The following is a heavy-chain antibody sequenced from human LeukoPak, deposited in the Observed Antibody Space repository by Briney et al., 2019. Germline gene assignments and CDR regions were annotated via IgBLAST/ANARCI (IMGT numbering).Heavy chain of an antibody. Sequence: SVKVSCKASGYTFTSYAISWVRQAPGQGLEWMGGIIPIFGTANYAQKFQGRVTITADESTSTAYMELSSLRSEDTAVYYCARTWGSSSSADYWGQGTLVTVSS. V-gene: IGHV1-69*13. D-gene: IGHD6-13*01. J-gene: IGHJ4*02. CDR2: IIPIFGTA. CDR1: GYTFTSYA. CDR3: ARTWGSSSSADY.